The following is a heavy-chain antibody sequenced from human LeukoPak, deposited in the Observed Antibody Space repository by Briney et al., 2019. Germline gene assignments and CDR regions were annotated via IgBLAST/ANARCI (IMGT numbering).Heavy chain of an antibody. CDR3: ARRGGSYSHSDF. D-gene: IGHD1-26*01. J-gene: IGHJ4*02. CDR1: GYTFTGYY. Sequence: GASVKVSCKASGYTFTGYYMHWVRQAPGQGLQWMGWVSPFNGNTDYAPKLQGRVTMTTDTSTTTAYMELRSLTSDDTAVYYCARRGGSYSHSDFWGQGTLVTVSS. CDR2: VSPFNGNT. V-gene: IGHV1-18*04.